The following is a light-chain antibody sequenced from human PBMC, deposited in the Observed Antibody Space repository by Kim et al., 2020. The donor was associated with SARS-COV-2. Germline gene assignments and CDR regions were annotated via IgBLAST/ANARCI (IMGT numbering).Light chain of an antibody. V-gene: IGLV3-1*01. CDR1: KLEDKY. CDR3: QAWDSNTVV. J-gene: IGLJ3*02. CDR2: QDT. Sequence: SYELTQPPSVSVSPGQTATITCFGDKLEDKYVCWYQQKPGQSPVVVIYQDTKRPSGIPERLSGSNSGNTATLTISGTQTLDEADYFCQAWDSNTVVFGGG.